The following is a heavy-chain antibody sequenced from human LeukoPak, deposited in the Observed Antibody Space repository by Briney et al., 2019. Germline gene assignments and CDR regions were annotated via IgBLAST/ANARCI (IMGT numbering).Heavy chain of an antibody. V-gene: IGHV3-21*01. CDR2: ISSSSNYK. CDR1: GFTFSAFW. CDR3: ARDSCSSTSCQYTFHYYYGMDV. Sequence: KTGGSLRLSCAASGFTFSAFWTHWVRQAPGKGLEWVSSISSSSNYKYYADSMKGRFTISRDNAKNSLYLQMNSLRAEDTAVYYCARDSCSSTSCQYTFHYYYGMDVWGQGTTVTVSS. J-gene: IGHJ6*02. D-gene: IGHD2-2*01.